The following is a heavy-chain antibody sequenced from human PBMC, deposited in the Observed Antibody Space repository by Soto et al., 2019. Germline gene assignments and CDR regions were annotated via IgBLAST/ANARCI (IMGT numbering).Heavy chain of an antibody. CDR1: GGSFSGYY. Sequence: QVQLQQWGAGLLKPSETLSLTCAVYGGSFSGYYWSWIRQPPGKGLEWIGEINHSGSTNYNPSLTSRVSISVDKSKNQLSLQLSSVTAADTAVYYCAGRSSSISIAVAGNDYWGQGTLVTVSS. CDR2: INHSGST. D-gene: IGHD6-19*01. CDR3: AGRSSSISIAVAGNDY. J-gene: IGHJ4*02. V-gene: IGHV4-34*01.